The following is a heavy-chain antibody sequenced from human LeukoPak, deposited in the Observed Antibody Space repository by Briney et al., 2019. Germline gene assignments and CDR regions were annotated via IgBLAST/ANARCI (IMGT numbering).Heavy chain of an antibody. CDR1: GGSLSSGIYH. CDR2: IYYSGST. D-gene: IGHD3-10*01. Sequence: PSETLSLACTVSGGSLSSGIYHWSWIRQPPGKGLEWTGYIYYSGSTNYNPSLKSRVTISLDTSKNQFSLNLSSVTAADTAVYYCAGAYGDLSRWGQGTLVTVSS. V-gene: IGHV4-61*01. CDR3: AGAYGDLSR. J-gene: IGHJ4*02.